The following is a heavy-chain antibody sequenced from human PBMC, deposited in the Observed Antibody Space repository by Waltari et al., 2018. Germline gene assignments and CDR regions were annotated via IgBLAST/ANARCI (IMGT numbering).Heavy chain of an antibody. CDR2: IWYDGSNK. CDR3: ARILLGGGLTRPIDY. J-gene: IGHJ4*02. D-gene: IGHD1-26*01. V-gene: IGHV3-33*01. Sequence: QVQLVESGGGVVQPGRSLRLSCAASGFTFSSSGMHWVLPDPGKGLEWVAVIWYDGSNKNYADSVKGRFTISRDNSKNTLYLQMNSLRAEDTAVYYCARILLGGGLTRPIDYWGQGTLVTVSS. CDR1: GFTFSSSG.